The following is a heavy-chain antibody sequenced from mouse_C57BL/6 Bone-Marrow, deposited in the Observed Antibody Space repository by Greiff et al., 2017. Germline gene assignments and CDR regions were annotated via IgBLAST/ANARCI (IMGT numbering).Heavy chain of an antibody. Sequence: EVQLEQSGAELVKPGASVKLSCTASGFNFTDYYIHWVKQSPEKGLEWIGYINPEIGVTDYNKKFKGKATLTVDTSSNTAYMQISSLTSEDAAVYYCSTVEGHYTYCWGQGTTLTVAS. CDR2: INPEIGVT. V-gene: IGHV14-4*01. J-gene: IGHJ2*01. CDR1: GFNFTDYY. D-gene: IGHD2-12*01. CDR3: STVEGHYTYC.